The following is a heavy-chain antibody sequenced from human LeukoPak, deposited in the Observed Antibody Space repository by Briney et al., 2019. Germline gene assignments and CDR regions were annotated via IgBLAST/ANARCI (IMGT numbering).Heavy chain of an antibody. V-gene: IGHV1-2*02. D-gene: IGHD3-10*01. J-gene: IGHJ4*02. Sequence: ASVKVSCKASGYTFTGYYMHWVRQAPGQGLEWMGWINPNSGGTNYAQKFQGRVTMTRDASISTAYMELSRLKSDDTAVYYCARADNYYGSGGGGFDYWGQGTLVTVSS. CDR2: INPNSGGT. CDR1: GYTFTGYY. CDR3: ARADNYYGSGGGGFDY.